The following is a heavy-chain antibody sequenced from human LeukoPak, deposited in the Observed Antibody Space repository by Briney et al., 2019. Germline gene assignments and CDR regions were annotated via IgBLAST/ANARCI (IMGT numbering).Heavy chain of an antibody. V-gene: IGHV3-11*06. CDR3: ARVGSIAAAGSPDY. CDR2: ISNSGSHT. J-gene: IGHJ4*02. Sequence: RGSLRLSCAASGFTFSDYYMSWFRQAPGRGLEWVSYISNSGSHTSYADSVKGRFTISRDNAKNSLSLQVNSLRADDTAVYYCARVGSIAAAGSPDYWGQGTLVIVSS. CDR1: GFTFSDYY. D-gene: IGHD6-13*01.